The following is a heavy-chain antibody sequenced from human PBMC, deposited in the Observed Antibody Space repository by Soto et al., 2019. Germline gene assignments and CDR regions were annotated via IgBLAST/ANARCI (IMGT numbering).Heavy chain of an antibody. J-gene: IGHJ3*02. Sequence: SLRLSCAASGFTFSSYAMHWVRQAPGKGLEWVAVISYDGSNKYYADSVKGRFTISRDNSKNTLYLQVNSLRAEDTAVYYCARDGWELLDAFDIWGQGTMVTVSS. CDR1: GFTFSSYA. CDR2: ISYDGSNK. D-gene: IGHD1-26*01. CDR3: ARDGWELLDAFDI. V-gene: IGHV3-30-3*01.